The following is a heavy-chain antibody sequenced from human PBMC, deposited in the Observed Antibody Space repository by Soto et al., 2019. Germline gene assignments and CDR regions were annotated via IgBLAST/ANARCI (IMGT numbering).Heavy chain of an antibody. Sequence: PSETLSLTCAVSGGSISSSNWWSWVRQPPGKGLEWIGEIYHSGSTSYNPSLKSRVSISVDKSKNQFSLKLTSVTAADSAIYYCSRSAIQGHQLEGQSPTSQTLDYWGQGILVTVSS. J-gene: IGHJ4*02. D-gene: IGHD1-1*01. CDR2: IYHSGST. V-gene: IGHV4-4*02. CDR1: GGSISSSNW. CDR3: SRSAIQGHQLEGQSPTSQTLDY.